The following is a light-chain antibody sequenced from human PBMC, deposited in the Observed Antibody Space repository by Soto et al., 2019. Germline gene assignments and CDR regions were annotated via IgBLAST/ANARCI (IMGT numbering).Light chain of an antibody. CDR2: DAS. CDR1: TGDVTSAHY. J-gene: IGLJ3*02. CDR3: FLSYSGTHWV. V-gene: IGLV7-46*01. Sequence: QAVVTQEPSLTVSPGGTVTLTCGSSTGDVTSAHYPSWFQQKPGHAPKTLIYDASNKHSWTPARFSGSLLGGKAALTLSGAQAEDEADYYCFLSYSGTHWVFGGGTQLTVL.